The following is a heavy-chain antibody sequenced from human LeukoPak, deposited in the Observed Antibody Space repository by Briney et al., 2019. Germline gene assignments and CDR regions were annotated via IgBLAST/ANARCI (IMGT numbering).Heavy chain of an antibody. CDR2: ISYTGST. D-gene: IGHD3-10*01. J-gene: IGHJ5*02. CDR3: ARDAYRGVTNFDP. Sequence: NSSETLSLTCTVSGGSMSPYFWSWIQQPPGKGLEWIGYISYTGSTNYNPSLKSRVTISVDTSKNQFSLQLTSVTAADTAVYYCARDAYRGVTNFDPWGQGTLVTVSS. CDR1: GGSMSPYF. V-gene: IGHV4-59*01.